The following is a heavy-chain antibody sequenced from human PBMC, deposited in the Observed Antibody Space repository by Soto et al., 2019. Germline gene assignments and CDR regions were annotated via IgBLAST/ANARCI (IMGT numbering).Heavy chain of an antibody. D-gene: IGHD6-13*01. Sequence: GGSLRLSCAASGFTVSSNYMSWVRQAPGKGLEWVSVIYSGGSTYYADSVKGRFTISRDNSKNTLYLQMNSLRAEDTAVYYCARSSNSIAAAGTGFDYWGRGTLVTVSS. CDR2: IYSGGST. CDR3: ARSSNSIAAAGTGFDY. V-gene: IGHV3-53*01. CDR1: GFTVSSNY. J-gene: IGHJ4*02.